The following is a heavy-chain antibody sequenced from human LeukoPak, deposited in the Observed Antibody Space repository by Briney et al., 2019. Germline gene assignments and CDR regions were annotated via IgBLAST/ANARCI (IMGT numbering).Heavy chain of an antibody. CDR3: AMGLMGATSMAYYFDY. V-gene: IGHV1-24*01. J-gene: IGHJ4*02. CDR2: FDPKSGET. D-gene: IGHD1-26*01. Sequence: GASVKASCKVSGYTLSKLSIHWMRQAPGKGLEWMGGFDPKSGETIYAQKFQGRVTMTEDISTDTAYMELNNLRSGDTAVYFCAMGLMGATSMAYYFDYWGQGTLVTVSS. CDR1: GYTLSKLS.